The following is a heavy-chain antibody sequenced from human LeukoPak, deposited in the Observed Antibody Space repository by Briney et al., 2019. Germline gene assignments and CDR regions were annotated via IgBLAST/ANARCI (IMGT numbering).Heavy chain of an antibody. CDR1: GYTFISYD. V-gene: IGHV1-8*01. Sequence: ASVKVSCKASGYTFISYDINWVRQATGQGLEWMGWMNPNSGNTGYARKFQGRVTMTRNTSISTAYMELSSLRSEDTAVYYCARNYGSGSYTIWFDPWGQGTLVTVSS. CDR3: ARNYGSGSYTIWFDP. CDR2: MNPNSGNT. J-gene: IGHJ5*02. D-gene: IGHD3-10*01.